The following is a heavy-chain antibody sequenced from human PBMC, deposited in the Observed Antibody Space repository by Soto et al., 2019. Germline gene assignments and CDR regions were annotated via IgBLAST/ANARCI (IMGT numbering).Heavy chain of an antibody. J-gene: IGHJ4*02. Sequence: GGSLRLSCAASGFTFSSYAMSWVRQAPGKGLEWVSAISGSGGSTYYADSVKGRFTISRDNSKNTLYLQMNSLRAEDTAVYYCATSAYYYDSSGYYRGYWGQGTLVTVSS. CDR1: GFTFSSYA. CDR2: ISGSGGST. V-gene: IGHV3-23*01. D-gene: IGHD3-22*01. CDR3: ATSAYYYDSSGYYRGY.